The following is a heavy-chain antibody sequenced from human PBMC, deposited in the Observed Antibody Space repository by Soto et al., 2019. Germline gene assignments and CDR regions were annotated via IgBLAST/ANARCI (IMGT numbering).Heavy chain of an antibody. Sequence: ASVKVSCEASGYTFTSYGISWVQQAPGQGLEGMGWISAYNGNTNYAQKLQGRVTMTTDTSTSTAYMELRSLRSDDTAVYYCARDGAPTAYYSSGMDVWGQGTTVTVSS. CDR2: ISAYNGNT. CDR3: ARDGAPTAYYSSGMDV. V-gene: IGHV1-18*04. J-gene: IGHJ6*02. CDR1: GYTFTSYG. D-gene: IGHD1-26*01.